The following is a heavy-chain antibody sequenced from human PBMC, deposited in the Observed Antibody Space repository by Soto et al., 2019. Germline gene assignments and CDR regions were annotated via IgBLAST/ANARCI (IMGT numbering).Heavy chain of an antibody. D-gene: IGHD6-13*01. CDR1: GCNCTSYW. CDR3: ARSRFVVSARSSSKPPYDVSAI. V-gene: IGHV5-51*03. J-gene: IGHJ3*02. CDR2: IYPGDSDT. Sequence: GESLKVSGRGSGCNCTSYWVVSVRQMPGKGLEWMRIIYPGDSDTRYSPSFQGQVTISADKSISTAYLQWSSLKASDTAMYYCARSRFVVSARSSSKPPYDVSAIWLNGSMVTGSS.